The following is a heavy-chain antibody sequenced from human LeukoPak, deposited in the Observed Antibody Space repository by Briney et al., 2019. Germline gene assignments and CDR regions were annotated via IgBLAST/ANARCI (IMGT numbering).Heavy chain of an antibody. V-gene: IGHV1-2*02. CDR3: ARVGGAVTTPTYYYYYYMDV. J-gene: IGHJ6*03. CDR1: GYTFTSYF. CDR2: INPNSGGT. Sequence: GASVKVSCKASGYTFTSYFMHWVRQAPGQGLEWMGWINPNSGGTNYAQKFQGRVTMTRDTSISTAYMELSRLRSDDTAVYYCARVGGAVTTPTYYYYYYMDVWGKGTTVTVSS. D-gene: IGHD4-17*01.